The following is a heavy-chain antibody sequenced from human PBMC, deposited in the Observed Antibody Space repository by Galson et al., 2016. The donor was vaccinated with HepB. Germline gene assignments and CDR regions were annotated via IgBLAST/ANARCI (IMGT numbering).Heavy chain of an antibody. CDR3: ARNTDKRAHWNHGWFDP. CDR1: GYTFTSYY. Sequence: SVKVSCKASGYTFTSYYMHWVRQAPGQGLECMGWINPNSGVTKYSQKFQGRVTMTRDTSTSTVYMELSRLRSDDTALYYCARNTDKRAHWNHGWFDPWGQGTLVAVSS. J-gene: IGHJ5*02. CDR2: INPNSGVT. D-gene: IGHD1-1*01. V-gene: IGHV1-2*02.